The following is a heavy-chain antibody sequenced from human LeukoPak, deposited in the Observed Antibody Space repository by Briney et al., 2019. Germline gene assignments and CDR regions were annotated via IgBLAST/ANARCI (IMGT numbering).Heavy chain of an antibody. CDR1: GFTFSSYA. CDR2: ISGSGGST. V-gene: IGHV3-23*01. J-gene: IGHJ4*02. CDR3: AKDGQYSSSSPYYFDY. D-gene: IGHD6-6*01. Sequence: GGSLRLSCAAPGFTFSSYAMSWVRQAPGKGLEWVSGISGSGGSTYYADSVKGRFIISRDNSKNTLYVQMNSLRAEDTAVYYCAKDGQYSSSSPYYFDYWGQGTLVTVSS.